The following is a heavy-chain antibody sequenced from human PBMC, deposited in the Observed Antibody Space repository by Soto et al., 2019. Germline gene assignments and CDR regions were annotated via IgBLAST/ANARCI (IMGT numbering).Heavy chain of an antibody. CDR1: GDTFTTYH. CDR2: INPSSGST. Sequence: ASVKVSCKASGDTFTTYHIHWVRQAPGQGLEWMGIINPSSGSTSYAQKFQGRVTMTRDTSTSTVYMDLTSLRSEDTAVYYCGRDPSGRHYGDYLGNWGQGTLVTVSS. D-gene: IGHD1-26*01. V-gene: IGHV1-46*03. J-gene: IGHJ4*02. CDR3: GRDPSGRHYGDYLGN.